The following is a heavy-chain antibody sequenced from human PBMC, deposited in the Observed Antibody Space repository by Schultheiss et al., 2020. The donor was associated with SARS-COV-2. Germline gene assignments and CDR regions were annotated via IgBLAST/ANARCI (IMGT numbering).Heavy chain of an antibody. CDR3: ARVCSGGSCYLAVQH. J-gene: IGHJ1*01. D-gene: IGHD2-15*01. V-gene: IGHV3-49*04. Sequence: GGSLRLSCTVSGFTFGDYDMNWVRQAPGKGLEWVGLIRSEAYGGTAEYAASVKGRFTISRDNAKNSLYLQMNSLRAEDTAVYYCARVCSGGSCYLAVQHWGQGTLVTVSS. CDR2: IRSEAYGGTA. CDR1: GFTFGDYD.